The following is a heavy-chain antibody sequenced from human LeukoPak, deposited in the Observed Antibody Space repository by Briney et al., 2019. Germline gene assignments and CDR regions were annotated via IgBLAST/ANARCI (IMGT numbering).Heavy chain of an antibody. CDR3: ARGSNNRYYYGSGSYYKPPPHNWFDP. CDR1: GGSINTYY. V-gene: IGHV4-4*07. Sequence: SETLSLTCTVSGGSINTYYWSWIRQPAGKGLEYIGRIYTSGSTNYNPSLQSRVTMSVDTSKNQFSLKLSSVTAADTAVYYGARGSNNRYYYGSGSYYKPPPHNWFDPWGQGTLVTVSS. J-gene: IGHJ5*02. D-gene: IGHD3-10*01. CDR2: IYTSGST.